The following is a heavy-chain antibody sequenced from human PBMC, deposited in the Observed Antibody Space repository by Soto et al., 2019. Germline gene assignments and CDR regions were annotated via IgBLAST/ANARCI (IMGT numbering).Heavy chain of an antibody. CDR3: AHKAYYGSGSLDY. V-gene: IGHV2-5*02. CDR1: GFSLSTGVG. Sequence: QITLKESGPTLVKPTQTLTLTCTFSGFSLSTGVGVGWIRQPPGKALECLALIYWGDDKRYSSSLKSRLTITKDTSKNQVVLIMTNMDPVDTATYYCAHKAYYGSGSLDYWGQGILVTVSS. D-gene: IGHD3-10*01. J-gene: IGHJ4*02. CDR2: IYWGDDK.